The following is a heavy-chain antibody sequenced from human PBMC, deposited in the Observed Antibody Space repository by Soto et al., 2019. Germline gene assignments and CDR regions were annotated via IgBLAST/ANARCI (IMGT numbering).Heavy chain of an antibody. CDR1: GYTFTNYG. J-gene: IGHJ4*02. V-gene: IGHV1-18*01. Sequence: QVQLVQSGAEVKKPGSSVKVSCKASGYTFTNYGVSWVRQAPGQGLEWMGWISAYNGNTDYAQTLQCSITMTTDTSTNTGYVELRSLRSADTAVYYCARVGDYCTGSSCCDSWGQGTLVTVSS. CDR3: ARVGDYCTGSSCCDS. D-gene: IGHD2-15*01. CDR2: ISAYNGNT.